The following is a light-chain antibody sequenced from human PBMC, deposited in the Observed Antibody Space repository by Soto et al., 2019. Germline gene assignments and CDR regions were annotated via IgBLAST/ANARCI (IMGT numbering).Light chain of an antibody. J-gene: IGKJ1*01. CDR3: QQYNSYSKT. V-gene: IGKV1-5*01. CDR2: AAS. Sequence: DIQISHCPSTLSASVGDRVTITCRASQSISYWLAWYQQKPGNAPKLLIYAASSLESGVPSRFSGSGSGTEFTLTISSLQPDDSASYYCQQYNSYSKTFGQGTKVDIK. CDR1: QSISYW.